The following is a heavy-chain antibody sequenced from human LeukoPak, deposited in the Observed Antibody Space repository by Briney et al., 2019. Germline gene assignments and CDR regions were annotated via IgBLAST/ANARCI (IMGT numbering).Heavy chain of an antibody. D-gene: IGHD4-23*01. V-gene: IGHV3-74*01. CDR1: GFTFSSYW. J-gene: IGHJ5*01. CDR3: VRGHYDGNSPRANWFDP. Sequence: GGSLRLSCAASGFTFSSYWMHWVRQVPGKGLVWVSRVDSDGSDIIYADSVKGRFTTSRDNAKNTLYLQMNSLRAEDTAVYYCVRGHYDGNSPRANWFDPWGQGTLVTVSS. CDR2: VDSDGSDI.